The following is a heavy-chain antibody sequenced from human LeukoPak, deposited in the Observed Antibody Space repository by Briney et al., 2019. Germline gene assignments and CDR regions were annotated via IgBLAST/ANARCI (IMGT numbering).Heavy chain of an antibody. CDR2: IYYSGST. Sequence: SETVSLTCTVSGGSISSSSYYWGWIRQPPGKGLEWIGSIYYSGSTYYNTSLKSRVTISVDTSKNQFSLKLSSVTAADTAVYYCASVRYGDYVVYFDYWGQGTLVTVSS. D-gene: IGHD4-17*01. V-gene: IGHV4-39*01. J-gene: IGHJ4*02. CDR3: ASVRYGDYVVYFDY. CDR1: GGSISSSSYY.